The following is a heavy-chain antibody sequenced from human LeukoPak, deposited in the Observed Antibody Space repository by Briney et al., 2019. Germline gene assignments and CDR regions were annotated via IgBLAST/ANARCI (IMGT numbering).Heavy chain of an antibody. CDR3: VRLRRNSERSGYYYYYDY. D-gene: IGHD3-22*01. CDR2: ISVRSNYR. CDR1: GYTFSAFS. V-gene: IGHV3-21*01. J-gene: IGHJ4*02. Sequence: GGSLTLSCAASGYTFSAFSVNWVRPAPGKGLEWVSSISVRSNYRYYADSVRGRFTISRDDARDSLFLQMNSLRAEDTAVYFCVRLRRNSERSGYYYYYDYWGQGTLVTVSS.